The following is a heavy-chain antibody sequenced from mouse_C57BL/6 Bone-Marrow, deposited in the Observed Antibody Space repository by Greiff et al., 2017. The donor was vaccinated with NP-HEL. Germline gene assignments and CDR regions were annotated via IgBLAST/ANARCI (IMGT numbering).Heavy chain of an antibody. CDR3: ARSEGTVVDYWYFDV. D-gene: IGHD1-1*01. V-gene: IGHV1-72*01. CDR2: IDPNSGGT. J-gene: IGHJ1*03. Sequence: QVQLQQPGAELVKPGASVKLSCKASGYTFTSYWMHWVKQRPGRGLEWIGRIDPNSGGTKYNEKFKNKATLTVDKPSSTAYMQLSSLTSEDSAVYYCARSEGTVVDYWYFDVWGTGTTVTVSS. CDR1: GYTFTSYW.